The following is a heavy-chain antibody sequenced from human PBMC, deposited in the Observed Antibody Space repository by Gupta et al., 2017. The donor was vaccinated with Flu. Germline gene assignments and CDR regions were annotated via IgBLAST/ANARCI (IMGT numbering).Heavy chain of an antibody. CDR3: AKGGAARSPFDY. J-gene: IGHJ4*02. Sequence: EVQLLESGGGLVQPGGSLRLSCAASGFTFSSYAMSWVRQAPGKGLEWVSAISGSGGSTNYADAVKGRFTISRDNSKKTLYLQMKSLRAEDTAVYYCAKGGAARSPFDYGGQGTLVTVSS. D-gene: IGHD6-6*01. V-gene: IGHV3-23*01. CDR2: ISGSGGST. CDR1: GFTFSSYA.